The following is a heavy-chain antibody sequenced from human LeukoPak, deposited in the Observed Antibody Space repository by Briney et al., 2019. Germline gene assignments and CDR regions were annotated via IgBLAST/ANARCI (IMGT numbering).Heavy chain of an antibody. Sequence: KPSETLSLTCTVSGGSIGSHYWTWIRQPPGKGLEWIGYISYIGSTNYNPSLKSRVTISVDTSKNQFSLKLSSVTAADAAVYFCARDPTTVTKGLDIWGQGTMVTVSS. CDR2: ISYIGST. CDR1: GGSIGSHY. J-gene: IGHJ3*02. V-gene: IGHV4-59*11. CDR3: ARDPTTVTKGLDI. D-gene: IGHD4-17*01.